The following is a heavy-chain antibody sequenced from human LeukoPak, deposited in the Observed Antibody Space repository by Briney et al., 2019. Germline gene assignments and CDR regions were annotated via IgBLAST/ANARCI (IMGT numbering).Heavy chain of an antibody. D-gene: IGHD4-11*01. CDR2: IRYDGSNK. Sequence: GGSLRLSCAASGSTFSSYGMHWVRQAPGKGLEWVAFIRYDGSNKYYADSVKGRFTISRDNSKNTLYLQMNSLRAEDTAVYYCARGPYSDNRDAFDIWGQGTMVAVAP. V-gene: IGHV3-30*02. CDR1: GSTFSSYG. CDR3: ARGPYSDNRDAFDI. J-gene: IGHJ3*02.